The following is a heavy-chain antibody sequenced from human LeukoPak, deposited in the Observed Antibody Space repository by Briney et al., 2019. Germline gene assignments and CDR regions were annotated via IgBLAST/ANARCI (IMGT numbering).Heavy chain of an antibody. CDR3: ARDLGEDYYYMDV. D-gene: IGHD3-10*01. CDR1: GFTFDDYG. CDR2: INWNGGST. V-gene: IGHV3-20*04. Sequence: GGSLRLSCAASGFTFDDYGMSWVRQAPGKGLEWVSGINWNGGSTGYADSVKGRFTISRDNAKNSLYLQMNSLRAEDTAVYYCARDLGEDYYYMDVWGKGTTVTVSS. J-gene: IGHJ6*03.